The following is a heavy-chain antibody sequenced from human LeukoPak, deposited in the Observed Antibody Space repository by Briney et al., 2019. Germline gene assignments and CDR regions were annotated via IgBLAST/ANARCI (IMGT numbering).Heavy chain of an antibody. J-gene: IGHJ3*02. CDR1: GGSISSYY. D-gene: IGHD2-15*01. CDR2: IYTSGST. V-gene: IGHV4-4*07. CDR3: AGCSGGTCLVVAAFDI. Sequence: SETLSLTCTVSGGSISSYYWSWIRQPAGKGLEWVGRIYTSGSTNYNPSLKSRVTISVDTSKNQFSLKLSSVTAADSAVYYCAGCSGGTCLVVAAFDIWGQGTMVTVSS.